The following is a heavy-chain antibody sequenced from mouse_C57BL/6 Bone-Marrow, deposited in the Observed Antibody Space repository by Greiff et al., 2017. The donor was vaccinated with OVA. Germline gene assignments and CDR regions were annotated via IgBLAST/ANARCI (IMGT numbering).Heavy chain of an antibody. J-gene: IGHJ3*01. CDR3: TVESLPAWFAY. CDR2: IRLKSDNYAT. V-gene: IGHV6-3*01. Sequence: EVQGVESGGGLVQPGGSMKLSCVASGFTFSNYWMNWVRQSPEKGLEWVAQIRLKSDNYATHYAESVKGRFTISRDDSKSSVYLQMNNLRAEDTGIYYCTVESLPAWFAYWGQGTLVTVSA. CDR1: GFTFSNYW.